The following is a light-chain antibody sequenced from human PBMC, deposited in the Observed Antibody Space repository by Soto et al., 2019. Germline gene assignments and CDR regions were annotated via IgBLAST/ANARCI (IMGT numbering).Light chain of an antibody. V-gene: IGKV3-15*01. CDR2: GAS. CDR3: QQYFEWPPMT. J-gene: IGKJ1*01. Sequence: EIVLTQSPGTLSVSPGEKATLSCWASETVATNLAWYQQKPGQAPRLLISGASTRAAGISDRFRGSGSGTEFTLTISSLRSEDSGIYYCQQYFEWPPMTFGQGTKVEI. CDR1: ETVATN.